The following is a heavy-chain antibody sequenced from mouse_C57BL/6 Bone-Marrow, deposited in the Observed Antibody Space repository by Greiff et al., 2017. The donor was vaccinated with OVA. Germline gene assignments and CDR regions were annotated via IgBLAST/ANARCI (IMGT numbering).Heavy chain of an antibody. J-gene: IGHJ3*01. CDR3: ARYHYDYGAWFAY. CDR2: IHPNSGST. D-gene: IGHD2-4*01. Sequence: QVQLQQPGAELVKPGASVNLSCKASGYTFTSYWMHWVKQRPGQGLEWIGMIHPNSGSTNYNEKFKSKATLTVDKSSSTAYMQLSSLTSEDSAVYYCARYHYDYGAWFAYWGQGTLVTVSA. CDR1: GYTFTSYW. V-gene: IGHV1-64*01.